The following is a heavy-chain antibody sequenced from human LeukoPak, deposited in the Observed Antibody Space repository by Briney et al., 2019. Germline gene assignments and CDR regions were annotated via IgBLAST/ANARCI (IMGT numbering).Heavy chain of an antibody. V-gene: IGHV3-30*18. Sequence: PGRSLRLSCAASGFTFSSYGMHWVRQAPGKGLEWVAVISYDGSNKYYADSVKGRFTTSRDNSKNTLYLQMNSLRAEDTAVYYCAKELDYYGSGSYYKGIYYYYGMDVWGQGTTVTVSS. J-gene: IGHJ6*02. CDR1: GFTFSSYG. CDR2: ISYDGSNK. CDR3: AKELDYYGSGSYYKGIYYYYGMDV. D-gene: IGHD3-10*01.